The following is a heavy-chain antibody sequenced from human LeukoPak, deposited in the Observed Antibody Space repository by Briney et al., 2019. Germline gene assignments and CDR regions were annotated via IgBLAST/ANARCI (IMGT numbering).Heavy chain of an antibody. CDR1: GFTFSSYA. Sequence: PGRSLRLSCAASGFTFSSYAMHWVRQAPGKGLEWVAVISYDGSNKYYADSVKGRFTISRDNSENTLYLQMNSLRAEDTAVYYCAGGSGSYYRGPDYWGQGTLVTVSS. J-gene: IGHJ4*02. D-gene: IGHD3-10*01. CDR2: ISYDGSNK. CDR3: AGGSGSYYRGPDY. V-gene: IGHV3-30*04.